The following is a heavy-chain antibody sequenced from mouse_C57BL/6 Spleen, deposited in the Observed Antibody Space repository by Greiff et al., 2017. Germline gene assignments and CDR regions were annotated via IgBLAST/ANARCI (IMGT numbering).Heavy chain of an antibody. CDR2: FYPGRGSI. Sequence: QVQLQQSGAELVKPGASVKLSCKASGYTFTEYTIHWVKQRSGQGLEWIGWFYPGRGSIKYNEKFKDKATMTANISSSTVYMEISRLTSEDSAVYFLARHEGGSSGPWFAYWGQGTLVTVSA. V-gene: IGHV1-62-2*01. CDR3: ARHEGGSSGPWFAY. CDR1: GYTFTEYT. D-gene: IGHD3-2*02. J-gene: IGHJ3*01.